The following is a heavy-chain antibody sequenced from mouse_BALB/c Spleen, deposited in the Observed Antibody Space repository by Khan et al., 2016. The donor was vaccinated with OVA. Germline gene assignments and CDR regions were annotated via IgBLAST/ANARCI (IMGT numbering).Heavy chain of an antibody. J-gene: IGHJ3*01. CDR2: INSDGDYT. Sequence: EVELVESGGGLVKPGGSLKLSCAASGFTFSTFAMSWVRQTPEMRLEWVTTINSDGDYTYYPDSVTGRFTVSRDNARNTLYLHMSSLRSEDTAMYYCARSPYGNFAYWGQGTLVTVAA. CDR1: GFTFSTFA. D-gene: IGHD2-1*01. V-gene: IGHV5-9-3*01. CDR3: ARSPYGNFAY.